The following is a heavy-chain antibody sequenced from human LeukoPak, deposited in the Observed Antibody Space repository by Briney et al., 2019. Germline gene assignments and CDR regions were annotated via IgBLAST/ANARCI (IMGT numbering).Heavy chain of an antibody. CDR1: GFTARSYW. Sequence: GGSLRLSCAASGFTARSYWMHWVRQAPGKGLVWVSRINSDGSNTFYADSVKGRFTISRDNAKNTLYLQMNSLRAEDTAVYYCARSDKFDPWGQGTLVTVYS. V-gene: IGHV3-74*01. CDR2: INSDGSNT. CDR3: ARSDKFDP. J-gene: IGHJ5*02.